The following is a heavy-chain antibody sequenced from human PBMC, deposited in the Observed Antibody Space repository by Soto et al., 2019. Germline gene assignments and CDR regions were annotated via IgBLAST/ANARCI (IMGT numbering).Heavy chain of an antibody. CDR3: ARDPEAEESVYYRSFYLDNW. D-gene: IGHD3-10*01. CDR2: ISTSGRFK. J-gene: IGHJ5*01. Sequence: GSLRLSCSASVFTFSSFGMSWFRQAPGKGLELVSSISTSGRFKYYGASLKGRFTISSDNFDNSLFSHSNNEREEGTGIYYGARDPEAEESVYYRSFYLDNW. V-gene: IGHV3-21*03. CDR1: VFTFSSFG.